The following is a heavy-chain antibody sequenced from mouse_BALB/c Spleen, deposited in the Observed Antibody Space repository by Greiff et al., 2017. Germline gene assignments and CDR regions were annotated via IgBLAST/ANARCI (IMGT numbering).Heavy chain of an antibody. Sequence: EVQGVESGGGLVKPGGSLKLSCAASGFAFSSYDMSWVRQTPEKRLEWVAYISSGGGSTYYPDTVKGRFTISRDNAKNTLYLQMSSLKSEDTAMYYCARHGTYYYAMDYWGQGTSVTVSS. CDR1: GFAFSSYD. CDR3: ARHGTYYYAMDY. CDR2: ISSGGGST. V-gene: IGHV5-12-1*01. D-gene: IGHD5-1*01. J-gene: IGHJ4*01.